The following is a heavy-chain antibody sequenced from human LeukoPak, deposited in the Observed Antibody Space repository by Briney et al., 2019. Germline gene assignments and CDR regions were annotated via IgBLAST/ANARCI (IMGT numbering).Heavy chain of an antibody. CDR2: IYHSGST. CDR1: GYSISSGYY. J-gene: IGHJ5*02. CDR3: ARSWGYCTSTSCYAHWFDP. V-gene: IGHV4-38-2*02. D-gene: IGHD2-2*01. Sequence: SETLSLTCTVSGYSISSGYYWGWIRQPPGKGLEWIGSIYHSGSTYYNPSLKNRVTISIDASKNQFSLKLGSVTAADTAVYYCARSWGYCTSTSCYAHWFDPWGQGTLVTVSS.